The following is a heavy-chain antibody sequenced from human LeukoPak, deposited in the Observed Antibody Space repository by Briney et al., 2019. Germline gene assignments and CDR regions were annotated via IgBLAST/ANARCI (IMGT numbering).Heavy chain of an antibody. CDR2: IRYDGSNK. Sequence: GGSLRLSCAASGFTFSSYGMHWVRQAPGKGLEWVAFIRYDGSNKYYADSVKGRFTISRDNAKNSLYLQMNSLRAEDTALYYCARDYTYYYYYYMDVWGKGTTVTVSS. D-gene: IGHD4-11*01. V-gene: IGHV3-30*02. CDR3: ARDYTYYYYYYMDV. J-gene: IGHJ6*03. CDR1: GFTFSSYG.